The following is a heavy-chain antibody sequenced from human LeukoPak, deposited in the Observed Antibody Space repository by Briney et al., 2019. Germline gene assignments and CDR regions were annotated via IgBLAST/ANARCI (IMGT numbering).Heavy chain of an antibody. CDR2: IRYDGNDH. CDR3: ARWGIVGHDAFDL. J-gene: IGHJ3*01. CDR1: GFTFSRYG. V-gene: IGHV3-33*01. Sequence: GRSLRLSCAGSGFTFSRYGMHWVRQAPGKGLEWVALIRYDGNDHWYGDSAKGRFTISRDNSKDTVYLQMDSLRDEDTAVYYCARWGIVGHDAFDLWGQGTMVTVSS. D-gene: IGHD1-26*01.